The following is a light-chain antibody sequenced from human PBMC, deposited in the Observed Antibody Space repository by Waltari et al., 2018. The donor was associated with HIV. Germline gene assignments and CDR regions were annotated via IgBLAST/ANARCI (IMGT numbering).Light chain of an antibody. CDR2: DVI. V-gene: IGLV2-8*01. J-gene: IGLJ2*01. CDR1: SSDVGGYNY. CDR3: SSHAGSKVV. Sequence: QSALTQPPSASGSPGQSVTLSCTGTSSDVGGYNYVSWHQQHPGKAPKLMIYDVIKRPSGVPARFSGSKSCTTSSRTVSGLQPEDEADYYCSSHAGSKVVFGGGTRLTVL.